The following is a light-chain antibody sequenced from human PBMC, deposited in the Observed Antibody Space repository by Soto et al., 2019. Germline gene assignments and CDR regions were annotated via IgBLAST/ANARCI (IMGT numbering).Light chain of an antibody. CDR1: QGVAGN. CDR3: QQHRT. V-gene: IGKV3D-15*01. Sequence: EIGMTQSPPTLSVSPGEGATLSCRASQGVAGNLAWYQQKPGQAPRLLIYAVSTRAAGIPARFTGSGSGTEFTLTISRLEPEDFAVYFCQQHRTFGQGTKVDI. J-gene: IGKJ1*01. CDR2: AVS.